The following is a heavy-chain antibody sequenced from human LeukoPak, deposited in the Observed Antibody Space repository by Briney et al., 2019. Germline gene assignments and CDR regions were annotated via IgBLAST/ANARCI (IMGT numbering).Heavy chain of an antibody. V-gene: IGHV4-34*01. D-gene: IGHD1-14*01. CDR1: GGSFSGYY. J-gene: IGHJ6*02. CDR2: INHSGST. CDR3: ARGNFPEAYYYYGMDV. Sequence: SETPSLTCAVYGGSFSGYYWSWIRQPPGKGLEWIGEINHSGSTNYNPSLKSRVTISVDTSKNQFSLKLSSVTAADTAVYYCARGNFPEAYYYYGMDVWGQGTTVTVSS.